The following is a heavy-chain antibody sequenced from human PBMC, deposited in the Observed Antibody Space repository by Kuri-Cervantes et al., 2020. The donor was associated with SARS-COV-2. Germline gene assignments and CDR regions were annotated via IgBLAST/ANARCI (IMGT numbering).Heavy chain of an antibody. V-gene: IGHV4-39*01. Sequence: SETLSLTCTVSGGSISSSSYYWGWIRQPPGKGREWIGSIYYSGSTYYNPSLKSRVTIPVDTSKNQFSLKLSSVTAADTAVYYCASITIFGVVKIWGQGTLVTVSS. D-gene: IGHD3-3*01. CDR1: GGSISSSSYY. CDR2: IYYSGST. CDR3: ASITIFGVVKI. J-gene: IGHJ4*02.